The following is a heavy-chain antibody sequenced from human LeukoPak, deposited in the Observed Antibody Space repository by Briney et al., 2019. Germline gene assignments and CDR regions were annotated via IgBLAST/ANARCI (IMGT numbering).Heavy chain of an antibody. CDR1: GFTFSSYA. D-gene: IGHD1-1*01. Sequence: GGSLRLSCAASGFTFSSYAMSWVRQAPGKGLEWVSVISNSGDTTYYADSVKGRFAISRDNSKNTLALQMNSLRAEDTAVYYCATNWNLDYWGQGALVTVSS. V-gene: IGHV3-23*01. CDR3: ATNWNLDY. J-gene: IGHJ4*02. CDR2: ISNSGDTT.